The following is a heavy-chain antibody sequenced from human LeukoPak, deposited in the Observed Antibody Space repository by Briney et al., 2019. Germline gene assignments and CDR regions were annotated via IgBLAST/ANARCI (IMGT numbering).Heavy chain of an antibody. Sequence: TASETLSLTCAVYGGSFSGYYWSWIRQPPGKGLEWIGEINHSGSTNYNPSLKSRVTISVDTSKNQFSLKLSSVTAADTAVYYCARSELLWFGGVNSGFDYWGQGTLVTVSS. CDR2: INHSGST. V-gene: IGHV4-34*01. D-gene: IGHD3-10*01. CDR3: ARSELLWFGGVNSGFDY. CDR1: GGSFSGYY. J-gene: IGHJ4*02.